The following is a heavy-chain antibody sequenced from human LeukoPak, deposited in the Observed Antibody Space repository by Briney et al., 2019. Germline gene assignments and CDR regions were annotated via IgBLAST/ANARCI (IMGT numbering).Heavy chain of an antibody. Sequence: GASVKVSCKASGFTFTSSAMQWVRQARGQRLEWIGWIVVGSGNTNYAQKFQERVTITRDMSTSTAYMELSSLRSEDTAVYYCAADRYYYDSSGYPPKFDYWGQGTLVTVSS. D-gene: IGHD3-22*01. V-gene: IGHV1-58*02. CDR2: IVVGSGNT. CDR1: GFTFTSSA. CDR3: AADRYYYDSSGYPPKFDY. J-gene: IGHJ4*02.